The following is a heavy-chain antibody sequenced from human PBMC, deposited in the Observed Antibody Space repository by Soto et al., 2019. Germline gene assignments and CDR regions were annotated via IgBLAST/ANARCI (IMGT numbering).Heavy chain of an antibody. CDR1: VFTCSNYC. CDR2: IDRDGSET. Sequence: GSLRLSCAVSVFTCSNYCMSWVRQAPGKGLQWVASIDRDGSETYYVDSLKGRFTISRDNAENSLFLQMNTLRAEDTAVYYCARAPDRSGSYYYFDYWGQGTLVTVSS. CDR3: ARAPDRSGSYYYFDY. J-gene: IGHJ4*02. D-gene: IGHD3-22*01. V-gene: IGHV3-7*03.